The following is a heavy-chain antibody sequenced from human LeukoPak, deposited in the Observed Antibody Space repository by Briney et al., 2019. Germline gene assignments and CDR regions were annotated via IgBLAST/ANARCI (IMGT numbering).Heavy chain of an antibody. D-gene: IGHD4-17*01. CDR2: ISYSGNT. V-gene: IGHV4-31*02. J-gene: IGHJ4*02. Sequence: LRLSCAASGFTFSSYAMHWIRQHPGKGLEWIGYISYSGNTYYNPSLRSRASISADTPKSQFSLKLSSTTAADTAVYYCARATVATPSEFDYWGQGTLVTVSS. CDR3: ARATVATPSEFDY. CDR1: GFTFSSYAMH.